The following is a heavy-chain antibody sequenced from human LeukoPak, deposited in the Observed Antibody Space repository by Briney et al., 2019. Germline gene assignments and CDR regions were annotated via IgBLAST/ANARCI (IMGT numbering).Heavy chain of an antibody. Sequence: GGSLRLFCTVSGLTTHYWLNWGRPCPGKGLEWVATIEREGRVQDNVDSVEGRFTMSRDNTKNTLYLQMNSLGAEDMAVYYCAKDTYYYDSTRGTNDYWGQGTLVTVSS. J-gene: IGHJ4*02. V-gene: IGHV3-7*03. D-gene: IGHD3-22*01. CDR3: AKDTYYYDSTRGTNDY. CDR2: IEREGRVQ. CDR1: GLTTHYW.